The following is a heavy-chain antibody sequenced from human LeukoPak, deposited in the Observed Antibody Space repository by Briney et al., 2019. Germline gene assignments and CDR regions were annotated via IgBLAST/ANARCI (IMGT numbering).Heavy chain of an antibody. V-gene: IGHV4-39*01. CDR1: GGSISSSSYY. Sequence: SSETLSLTCTVSGGSISSSSYYWGWIRQPPGKGLEWIGSIYYSGSTYYNPSLKSRVTISVDTSKNQFSLKLSSVTAADTAVYYCARHLGLGGLDAFDIWGQGTMVTVSS. CDR3: ARHLGLGGLDAFDI. CDR2: IYYSGST. J-gene: IGHJ3*02. D-gene: IGHD3-16*01.